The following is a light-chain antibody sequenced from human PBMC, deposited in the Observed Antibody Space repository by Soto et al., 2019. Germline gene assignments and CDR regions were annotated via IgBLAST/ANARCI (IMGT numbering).Light chain of an antibody. CDR1: QSVDSNY. CDR3: QQYDISPRT. Sequence: EIVLTQSPGTLSLSPGERATLSCRASQSVDSNYLAWYQQKPGQSPRVVMYGASSRATGIPDRFSGSGSGTDFTLTINRLEPEDFAVYYCQQYDISPRTFGQGTKVDIK. J-gene: IGKJ1*01. CDR2: GAS. V-gene: IGKV3-20*01.